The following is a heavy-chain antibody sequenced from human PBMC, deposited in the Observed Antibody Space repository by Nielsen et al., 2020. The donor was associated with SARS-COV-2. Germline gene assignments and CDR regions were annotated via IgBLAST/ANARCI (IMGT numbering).Heavy chain of an antibody. D-gene: IGHD3-10*01. CDR2: IGTAGDT. J-gene: IGHJ5*02. Sequence: GGSLRLSCAASGFTFSSYDMHWVRQATGKGLEWVSAIGTAGDTYYPGSVKGRFTISRENAKNSLYLQMNSLRAGDTAVYYCARGATLYGSESYSSWFDPWGQGTLVTVSS. V-gene: IGHV3-13*04. CDR1: GFTFSSYD. CDR3: ARGATLYGSESYSSWFDP.